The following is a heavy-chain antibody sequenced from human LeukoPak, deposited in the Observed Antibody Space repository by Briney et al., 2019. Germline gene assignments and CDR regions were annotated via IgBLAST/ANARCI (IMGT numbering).Heavy chain of an antibody. CDR1: GGTFSSYA. D-gene: IGHD3-10*01. CDR3: ARAFKVVRGVIINNWFDP. CDR2: IIPIFGTA. V-gene: IGHV1-69*05. J-gene: IGHJ5*02. Sequence: SVKVSCKASGGTFSSYAISWVRQAPGQGLEWMGGIIPIFGTANYAQKFQGRVTITTDESTSTAYMELSSLRSEDTAVYYCARAFKVVRGVIINNWFDPWGLGTLVTVSS.